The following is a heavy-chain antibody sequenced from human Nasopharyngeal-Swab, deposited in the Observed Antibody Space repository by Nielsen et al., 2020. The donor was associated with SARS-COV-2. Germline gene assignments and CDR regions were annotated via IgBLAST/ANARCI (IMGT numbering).Heavy chain of an antibody. CDR2: IYYSGST. J-gene: IGHJ3*02. CDR3: GGMITFGGETDAFDI. V-gene: IGHV4-31*02. Sequence: WIRQPPGKGLEWIGYIYYSGSTYYNPSLKSRVTISVDTSKNQFSLKLSSVTAADTAVYYCGGMITFGGETDAFDIWGQGTMVTVSS. D-gene: IGHD3-16*01.